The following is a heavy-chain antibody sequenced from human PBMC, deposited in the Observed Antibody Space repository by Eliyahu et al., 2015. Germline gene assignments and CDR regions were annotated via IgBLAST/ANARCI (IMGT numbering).Heavy chain of an antibody. CDR2: INPSGGSR. J-gene: IGHJ4*02. CDR1: GYTFTSYY. V-gene: IGHV1-46*01. CDR3: AGQGGTSDFDY. D-gene: IGHD4-23*01. Sequence: QVQLVQSGAEVKKPGASVKLSCTASGYTFTSYYIHWVRQAPGQGLEWMGIINPSGGSRTYARKFKGRVTMTRDTSTNTVYIEISSLRFEDTAVYFCAGQGGTSDFDYWGQGTLVTVSS.